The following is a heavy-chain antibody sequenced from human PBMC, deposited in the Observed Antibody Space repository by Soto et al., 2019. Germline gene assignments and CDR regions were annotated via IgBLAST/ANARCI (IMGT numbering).Heavy chain of an antibody. J-gene: IGHJ6*03. CDR1: GGSISNGDYY. V-gene: IGHV4-30-4*08. CDR3: ARSPHSFSPAYYYMDV. Sequence: PSETLSLTCTVSGGSISNGDYYWNWIRQHPEKGLEWIGYINYRGSTFYNPSLKSRIIISVEKSKNQFSLKLSSVTAADTAVYYCARSPHSFSPAYYYMDVWGKGTTVTVSS. D-gene: IGHD3-3*01. CDR2: INYRGST.